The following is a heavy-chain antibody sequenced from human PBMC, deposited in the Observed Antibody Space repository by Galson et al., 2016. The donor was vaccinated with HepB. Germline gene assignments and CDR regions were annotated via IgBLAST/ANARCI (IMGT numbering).Heavy chain of an antibody. D-gene: IGHD5-24*01. CDR2: IWHDGSKE. V-gene: IGHV3-33*01. Sequence: SLRLSCATSGFTLSAFAMHWVRQVPGKGLEWLTLIWHDGSKEYYKESVKGRFTISRDNAKNIVYLQMDSLTDEDTAVYYCARDRAADGLAAIDFWGQGTLVTVSS. J-gene: IGHJ4*02. CDR3: ARDRAADGLAAIDF. CDR1: GFTLSAFA.